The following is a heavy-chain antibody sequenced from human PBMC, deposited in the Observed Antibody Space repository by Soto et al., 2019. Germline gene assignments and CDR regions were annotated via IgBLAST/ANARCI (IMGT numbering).Heavy chain of an antibody. Sequence: PSETLSLTCAVYGGSFSGYYWSWIRQPPGKGLEWIGEINHSGNTNYNPSLKSRFTISRDNAKNSLYLQMNSLRAEDTAVYYCARVGPPSDVWGQGTTDTVSS. CDR1: GGSFSGYY. J-gene: IGHJ6*02. CDR2: INHSGNT. V-gene: IGHV4-34*10. CDR3: ARVGPPSDV.